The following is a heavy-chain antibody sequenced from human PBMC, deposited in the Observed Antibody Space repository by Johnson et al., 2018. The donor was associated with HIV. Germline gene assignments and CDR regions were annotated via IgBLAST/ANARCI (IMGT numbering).Heavy chain of an antibody. J-gene: IGHJ3*02. V-gene: IGHV3-66*03. CDR2: IYSGGST. CDR3: ARTLWFRELLGAFDI. D-gene: IGHD3-10*01. CDR1: GFTVSSNY. Sequence: EQLVESGGGLIQPGGSLRLSCAASGFTVSSNYMSWVRQAPGKGLEWVSVIYSGGSTYYADSVKGRFTISRDNSKNTLYLQMNSLRAEDTAVYYCARTLWFRELLGAFDIWGQGTMVTVSS.